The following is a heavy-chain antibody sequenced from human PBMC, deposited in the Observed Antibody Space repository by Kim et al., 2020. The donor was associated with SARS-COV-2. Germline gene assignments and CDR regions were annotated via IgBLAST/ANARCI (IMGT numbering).Heavy chain of an antibody. V-gene: IGHV3-66*01. D-gene: IGHD6-6*01. CDR3: ARGPSSSSDDAFDI. Sequence: DSVKGRFTIARDNSKNTLYLQMNSLRAEDTAVYYCARGPSSSSDDAFDIWGQGTMVTVSS. J-gene: IGHJ3*02.